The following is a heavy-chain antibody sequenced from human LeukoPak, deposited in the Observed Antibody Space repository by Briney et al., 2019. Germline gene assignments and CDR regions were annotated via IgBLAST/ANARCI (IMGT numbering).Heavy chain of an antibody. J-gene: IGHJ4*02. D-gene: IGHD4-17*01. Sequence: ASVKVSCKVSGYTLTELSMHWVRQAPGKGLEWMGGFDPEDGETIYAQKFQGRVTMTEDTSTDTAYMELSSLRSEDTAVYYCATNGITVTTLDYWGQGTLVTVSS. CDR3: ATNGITVTTLDY. CDR1: GYTLTELS. V-gene: IGHV1-24*01. CDR2: FDPEDGET.